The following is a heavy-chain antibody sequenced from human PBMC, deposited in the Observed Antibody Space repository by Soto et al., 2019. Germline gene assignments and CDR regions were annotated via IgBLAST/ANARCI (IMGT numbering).Heavy chain of an antibody. CDR2: INHSGST. CDR1: GGSFSGYY. J-gene: IGHJ3*02. D-gene: IGHD6-19*01. V-gene: IGHV4-34*01. CDR3: ARGRGSGWYSVAFDI. Sequence: SETLSLTCAVYGGSFSGYYWSWIRQPPGKGLEWIGEINHSGSTNYNPSLKSRITISVDTSKNQFSLKLSSVTAADTAVYYCARGRGSGWYSVAFDIWGQGTMVTVS.